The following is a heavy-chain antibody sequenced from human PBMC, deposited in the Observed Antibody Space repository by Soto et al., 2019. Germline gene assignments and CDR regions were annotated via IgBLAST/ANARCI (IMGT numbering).Heavy chain of an antibody. Sequence: GGSLRLSCAASGFTVSSNYMSWVRQAPGKGLEWVSVIYSGGSTYYADSVEGRFTISRHNSKNTLYLQMNSLRAEDTAVYYCAREQPYSDSYYFDYWGQGTLVTVSS. CDR2: IYSGGST. J-gene: IGHJ4*02. CDR3: AREQPYSDSYYFDY. V-gene: IGHV3-53*04. CDR1: GFTVSSNY. D-gene: IGHD1-26*01.